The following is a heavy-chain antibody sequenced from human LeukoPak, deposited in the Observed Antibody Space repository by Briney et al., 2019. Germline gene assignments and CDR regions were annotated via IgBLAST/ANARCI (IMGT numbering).Heavy chain of an antibody. Sequence: PGGSLRLSCAASGFTFSSYGIHWVRQAPGKGPEWVAVISYDGSNKYYADSVKGRFTISRDNSKNSLYLQMNSLRAEDTAVYYCAKAPIAAAGIYYFDYWGQGTLVTVSS. V-gene: IGHV3-30*18. CDR1: GFTFSSYG. CDR3: AKAPIAAAGIYYFDY. CDR2: ISYDGSNK. D-gene: IGHD6-13*01. J-gene: IGHJ4*02.